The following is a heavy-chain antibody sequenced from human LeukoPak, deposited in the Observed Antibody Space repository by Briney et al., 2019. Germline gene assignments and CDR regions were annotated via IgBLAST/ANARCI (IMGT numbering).Heavy chain of an antibody. J-gene: IGHJ4*02. CDR2: INHSGST. CDR1: GGSFTDNY. CDR3: VRITTGTADY. Sequence: PSETLSLTWPVFGGSFTDNYWSWIRQPPGRGLEWIGEINHSGSTNYNPSLKSRVTISVDMSKNQFSLKLNSVTAADTAVYYCVRITTGTADYWGQGTLVTVSS. V-gene: IGHV4-34*01. D-gene: IGHD1-1*01.